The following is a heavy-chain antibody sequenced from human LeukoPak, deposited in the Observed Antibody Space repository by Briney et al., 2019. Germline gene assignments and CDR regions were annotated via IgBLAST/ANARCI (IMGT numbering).Heavy chain of an antibody. CDR2: ISSSGSTI. CDR1: GFTFSSYS. Sequence: GGSLRLSCAASGFTFSSYSMNWVRQAPGKGLEWVSYISSSGSTIYYADSVKGRFTISRDNAKNSLYLQMNSLRAEDTAVFYCARVTYYYDSSVSYDYWGQGTLVTVSS. D-gene: IGHD3-22*01. V-gene: IGHV3-48*01. J-gene: IGHJ4*02. CDR3: ARVTYYYDSSVSYDY.